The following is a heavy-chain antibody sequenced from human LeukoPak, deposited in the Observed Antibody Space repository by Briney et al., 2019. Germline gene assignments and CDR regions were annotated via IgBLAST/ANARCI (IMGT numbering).Heavy chain of an antibody. CDR3: ARDGMGGIKAFDI. D-gene: IGHD3-10*01. Sequence: GGSLRLSCAASAFTFSRYWMSWVRQAPGSGLEWVANIKHDGSQKYYVDSVKGRITISRDNAKNSLYLQMTSLRAEDTAVYYCARDGMGGIKAFDIWGQGTMVTVSS. CDR2: IKHDGSQK. V-gene: IGHV3-7*03. J-gene: IGHJ3*02. CDR1: AFTFSRYW.